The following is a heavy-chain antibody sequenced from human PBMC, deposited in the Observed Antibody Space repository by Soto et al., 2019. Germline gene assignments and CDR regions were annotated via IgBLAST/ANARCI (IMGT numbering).Heavy chain of an antibody. D-gene: IGHD2-15*01. CDR2: INPRTGST. CDR1: GYSFTNYC. Sequence: QVQLVQSGADVKKPGTSVKVSCKAAGYSFTNYCMYWVRQAPGQGLEGMGMINPRTGSTRYAQKFQDRVTLTRDTSTTTVYMELSTLISADTAVYYCARDGGLLTASWHYDLWGPGTLVTVSS. J-gene: IGHJ2*01. CDR3: ARDGGLLTASWHYDL. V-gene: IGHV1-46*01.